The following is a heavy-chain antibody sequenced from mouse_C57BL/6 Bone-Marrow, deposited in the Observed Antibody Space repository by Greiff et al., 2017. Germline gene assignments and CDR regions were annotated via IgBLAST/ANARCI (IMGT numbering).Heavy chain of an antibody. D-gene: IGHD4-1*02. CDR3: ATTAYWYFDV. J-gene: IGHJ1*03. V-gene: IGHV1-80*01. CDR2: IYPGDGDT. CDR1: GYAFSSYW. Sequence: VQLQESGAELVKPGASVKISCKASGYAFSSYWMNWVKQRPGKGLEWIGQIYPGDGDTNYNGKFKGKATMTADKSSSTAYMQLSSLTSEDSAVYFCATTAYWYFDVWGTGTTVTVSS.